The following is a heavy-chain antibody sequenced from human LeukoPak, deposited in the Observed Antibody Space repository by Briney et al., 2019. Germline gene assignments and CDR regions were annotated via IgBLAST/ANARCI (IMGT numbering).Heavy chain of an antibody. CDR1: GGSFTEYH. V-gene: IGHV4-34*01. CDR3: ARERRVEVSARQTVAFDM. CDR2: INYTGRT. D-gene: IGHD5/OR15-5a*01. Sequence: ASQTLSLSCAVYGGSFTEYHWSWIRQPPGKSLEWIGEINYTGRTHYYPSRTSRVTISIDMSERQFSLRLASVTAADTDVYYCARERRVEVSARQTVAFDMWAQGTMVIVSS. J-gene: IGHJ3*02.